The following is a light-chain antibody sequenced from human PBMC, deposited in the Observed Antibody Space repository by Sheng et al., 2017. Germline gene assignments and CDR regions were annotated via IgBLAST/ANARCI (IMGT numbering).Light chain of an antibody. V-gene: IGKV1-39*01. Sequence: DIQMTQSPSSLSASVGDRVTITCRASQNISSYLNWYQQKPGKAPKFLIYAASSLQSGVPSRFSGSGSGTDFTLTISSLQPEDFATYYCQQSYSIPLTFGGGTKVEIK. J-gene: IGKJ4*01. CDR3: QQSYSIPLT. CDR2: AAS. CDR1: QNISSY.